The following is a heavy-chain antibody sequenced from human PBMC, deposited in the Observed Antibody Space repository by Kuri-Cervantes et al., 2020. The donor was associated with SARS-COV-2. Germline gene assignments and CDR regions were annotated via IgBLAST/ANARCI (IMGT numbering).Heavy chain of an antibody. J-gene: IGHJ5*02. CDR3: AKNRRFTIFGVVILDWFDP. D-gene: IGHD3-3*01. CDR1: GFTFSNAW. Sequence: ESLKISCAASGFTFSNAWMSWVRQAPGKGLEWIGSIYHSGSTYYNPSLKSRVTISVDTSKNQFSLKLSSVTAADTAVYYCAKNRRFTIFGVVILDWFDPWGQGTLVTVSS. V-gene: IGHV4-59*05. CDR2: IYHSGST.